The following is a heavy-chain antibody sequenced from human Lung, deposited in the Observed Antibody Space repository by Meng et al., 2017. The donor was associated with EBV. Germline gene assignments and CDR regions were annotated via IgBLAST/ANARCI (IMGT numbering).Heavy chain of an antibody. J-gene: IGHJ4*02. CDR1: RYTCTSYA. CDR2: INTNTGNP. Sequence: VQLFELCAEFKRPGASVKVSVKGSRYTCTSYAMNWVRPAPVHGLEWMGWINTNTGNPTYAQGFTGRFVFSLDTSVSTAYLQISSLKAEDTAVYYCARDKIAVAGITGDYWGQGTLVTVSS. V-gene: IGHV7-4-1*02. D-gene: IGHD6-19*01. CDR3: ARDKIAVAGITGDY.